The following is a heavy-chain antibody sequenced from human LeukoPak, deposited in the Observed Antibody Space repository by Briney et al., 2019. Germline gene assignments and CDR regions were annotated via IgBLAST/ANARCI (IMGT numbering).Heavy chain of an antibody. J-gene: IGHJ6*02. CDR2: ISHSGST. Sequence: KPSETLSLTCAVYGGSFSGYYWSWIRQPPGKGLEWIGEISHSGSTNYNPSLKSRVTISVDTSKNQFSLKLSSVTAADTAVYYCARKPAATYYHYGMDVWGQGTTVTVSS. CDR1: GGSFSGYY. CDR3: ARKPAATYYHYGMDV. D-gene: IGHD2-2*01. V-gene: IGHV4-34*01.